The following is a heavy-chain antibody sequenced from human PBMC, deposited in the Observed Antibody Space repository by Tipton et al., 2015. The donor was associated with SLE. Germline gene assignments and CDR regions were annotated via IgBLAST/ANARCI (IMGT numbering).Heavy chain of an antibody. J-gene: IGHJ4*02. CDR1: GYSISSGYY. D-gene: IGHD4-23*01. V-gene: IGHV4-38-2*02. Sequence: TLSLTCTVSGYSISSGYYWGWIRQPPGKGLGWIGSIYYSGSTNYNPSLKSRVTISVDTSKNQFPLKLSSVTAADTAVYYCASGGGFYFDYWGQGTLVTVSS. CDR3: ASGGGFYFDY. CDR2: IYYSGST.